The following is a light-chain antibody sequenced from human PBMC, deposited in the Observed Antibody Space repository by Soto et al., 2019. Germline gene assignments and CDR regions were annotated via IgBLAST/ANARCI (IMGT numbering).Light chain of an antibody. J-gene: IGKJ5*01. CDR2: AAT. Sequence: DIQLTQSPSFLSASVGYRVTITCRASQGISSYLAWYQQKPGKAPKLLIYAATTLQSGVPSRFNGSGSGTEFTLTISSLQPEDFATYYCQHLDSYSTFGQGTRLEIK. CDR3: QHLDSYST. V-gene: IGKV1-9*01. CDR1: QGISSY.